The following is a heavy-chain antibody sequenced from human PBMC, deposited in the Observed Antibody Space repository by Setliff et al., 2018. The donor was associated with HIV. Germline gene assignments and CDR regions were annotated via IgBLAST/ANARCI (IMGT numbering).Heavy chain of an antibody. CDR2: VYYSGST. D-gene: IGHD6-13*01. J-gene: IGHJ5*02. CDR3: ADSSSWYGWFDP. V-gene: IGHV4-30-4*08. Sequence: SETLSLTCTVSGGSISSGSYYWSWIRQPPGKGLEWIGNVYYSGSTYYNPSLKSRVTISVDTSKNQFSLKLSSVTAADTAVYYCADSSSWYGWFDPWGQGTLVTVSS. CDR1: GGSISSGSYY.